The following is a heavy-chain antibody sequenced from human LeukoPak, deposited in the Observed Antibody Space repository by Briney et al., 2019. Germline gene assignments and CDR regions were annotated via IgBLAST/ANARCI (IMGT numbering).Heavy chain of an antibody. D-gene: IGHD6-6*01. CDR3: ASSYSSSTSNAFDI. CDR1: GFTFSSYW. J-gene: IGHJ3*02. V-gene: IGHV4-4*02. Sequence: PGGSLRLSCAASGFTFSSYWMSWVRQAPGKGLEWIGYIYHSGSTYYNPSLKSRVTISVDRSKNQFSLKLSSVTAADTAVYYCASSYSSSTSNAFDIWGQGTMVTVSS. CDR2: IYHSGST.